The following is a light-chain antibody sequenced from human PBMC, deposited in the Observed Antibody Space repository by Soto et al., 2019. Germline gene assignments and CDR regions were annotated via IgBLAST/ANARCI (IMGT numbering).Light chain of an antibody. Sequence: IQMTQSPSTLSASIGDRVTITCRASQYMSDWLAWYQQKPGKVPKLLISKASYLESGLPLRFSGSGSGREFTLTISNLQPDDCATYYCQQYSSYPWTFGQGTKVEVK. J-gene: IGKJ1*01. V-gene: IGKV1-5*03. CDR2: KAS. CDR1: QYMSDW. CDR3: QQYSSYPWT.